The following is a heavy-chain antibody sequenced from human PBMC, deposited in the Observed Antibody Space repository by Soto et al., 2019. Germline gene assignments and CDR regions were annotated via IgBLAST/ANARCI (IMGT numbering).Heavy chain of an antibody. CDR1: GYTFTRYN. Sequence: ASVKVSCKTPGYTFTRYNIHWVRQAPGQGLEWMGWISAGNDNTRYSQKFQGRVTITRDTSATTAYMELTSLRSEDTAVYFCVRDIESSIMGVLGYWGQGTLVTVSS. CDR2: ISAGNDNT. CDR3: VRDIESSIMGVLGY. V-gene: IGHV1-3*01. J-gene: IGHJ4*02. D-gene: IGHD3-10*01.